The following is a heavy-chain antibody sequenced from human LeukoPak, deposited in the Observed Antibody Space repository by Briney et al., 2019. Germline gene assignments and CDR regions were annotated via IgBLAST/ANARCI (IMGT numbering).Heavy chain of an antibody. CDR1: GFNFGSYS. J-gene: IGHJ4*02. CDR3: ARKSTSGNYPLDY. CDR2: ISADSATT. Sequence: GGSLRLSCAASGFNFGSYSMTWVRQAPGKGLEWVSVISADSATTFYADSVKGRFTISRDNAKNTVFLQMSSLRAEDTALYYCARKSTSGNYPLDYWGQGTLVTVSS. V-gene: IGHV3-23*01. D-gene: IGHD3-10*01.